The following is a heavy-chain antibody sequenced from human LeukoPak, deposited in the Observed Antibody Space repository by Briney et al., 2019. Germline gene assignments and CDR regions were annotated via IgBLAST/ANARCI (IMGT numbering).Heavy chain of an antibody. Sequence: SETLSLTCTVSGGSISSSSYYWGWIRQPPGKGLEWIGSIYYSGSTNYNPSLKSRVTISVDTSKNQFSLKLSSVTAADTAVYYCARHYYDSSDYYHDLFDLWGRGTLVTVSS. CDR3: ARHYYDSSDYYHDLFDL. CDR2: IYYSGST. V-gene: IGHV4-39*01. J-gene: IGHJ2*01. CDR1: GGSISSSSYY. D-gene: IGHD3-22*01.